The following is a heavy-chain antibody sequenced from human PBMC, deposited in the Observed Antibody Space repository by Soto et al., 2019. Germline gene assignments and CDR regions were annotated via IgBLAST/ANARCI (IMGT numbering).Heavy chain of an antibody. CDR2: ISSSSSYT. Sequence: QVQLVESGGGLVKPGGSLRLSCAASGFTFSDYYMSWIRQAPGKGLEWVSYISSSSSYTNYADSVKGRFTISRDNAKNSLYLQMNSQRAEDTAVYYCARDWNGYTHDYWGQGTLVTVSS. CDR3: ARDWNGYTHDY. J-gene: IGHJ4*02. V-gene: IGHV3-11*06. CDR1: GFTFSDYY. D-gene: IGHD5-12*01.